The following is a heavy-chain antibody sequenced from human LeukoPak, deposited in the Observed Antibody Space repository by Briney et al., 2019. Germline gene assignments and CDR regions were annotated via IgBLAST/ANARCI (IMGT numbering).Heavy chain of an antibody. CDR3: AREADDFWSGYPTYYYYYGMDV. CDR1: GGSMINYY. V-gene: IGHV4-59*01. J-gene: IGHJ6*02. D-gene: IGHD3-3*01. Sequence: PSETLSLTCTVSGGSMINYYWSWLRQPPGKGLEWIGCIYYSGSTNYNPTLKSRVTISVDTSKNQFSLKLSSVTAADTAVYYCAREADDFWSGYPTYYYYYGMDVWGQGTTVTVSS. CDR2: IYYSGST.